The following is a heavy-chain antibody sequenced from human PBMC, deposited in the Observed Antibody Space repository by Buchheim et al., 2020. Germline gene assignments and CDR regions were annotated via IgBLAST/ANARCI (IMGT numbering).Heavy chain of an antibody. CDR3: AKDLEVVFWSGYYHLYYGMDV. D-gene: IGHD3-3*01. J-gene: IGHJ6*02. CDR1: GFTFSSYG. Sequence: QVQLVESGGGVVQPGRSLRLSCAASGFTFSSYGMHWVRQAPGKGLEWVAVISYDGSNKYYADSVKGRFTISRDNSKNTLYLQMNSLRAEDTAVYYCAKDLEVVFWSGYYHLYYGMDVWGQGTT. CDR2: ISYDGSNK. V-gene: IGHV3-30*18.